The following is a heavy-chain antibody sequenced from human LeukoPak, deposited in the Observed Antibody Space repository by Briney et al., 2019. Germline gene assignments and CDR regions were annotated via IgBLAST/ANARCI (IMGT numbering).Heavy chain of an antibody. D-gene: IGHD2/OR15-2a*01. J-gene: IGHJ4*02. V-gene: IGHV3-30*02. CDR1: GFTFSSYG. CDR3: AKDVSFSGDFDY. CDR2: IRYDGSNK. Sequence: GGSLRLSCAASGFTFSSYGMHWVRQAPGKGLEWVAFIRYDGSNKYYADSVKGRSTISRDNSKNTLYLQMNSLRAEDTAVYYCAKDVSFSGDFDYWGQGTLVTVSS.